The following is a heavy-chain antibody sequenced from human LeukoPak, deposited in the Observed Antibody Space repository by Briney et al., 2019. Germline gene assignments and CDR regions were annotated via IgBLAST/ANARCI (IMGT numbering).Heavy chain of an antibody. J-gene: IGHJ4*02. CDR1: GGSFSSYY. V-gene: IGHV4-59*01. D-gene: IGHD4-17*01. CDR3: AKERTEAVTTD. CDR2: IYYSRST. Sequence: TESHSLTCAVYGGSFSSYYWSWNRQSPGKGLETIGYIYYSRSTNYNPSLKSRVTITVDTSNNHFSLKLSSVTAADTAVYYCAKERTEAVTTDLGQGTLVTLSS.